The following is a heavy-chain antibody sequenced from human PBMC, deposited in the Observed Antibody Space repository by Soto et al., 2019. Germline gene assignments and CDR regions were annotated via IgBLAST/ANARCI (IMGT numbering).Heavy chain of an antibody. J-gene: IGHJ4*02. CDR3: ARGRYAAY. Sequence: QVHLVQSGAEVKKPGASVKVSCKGSGYAFTTYGITWVRQAPGQGLEWMGWISAHNGNTNYAQKLQGRVTVTRDTATSTAYMEMRSLRSDDTAVYYCARGRYAAYWGQGALVTVSS. V-gene: IGHV1-18*01. CDR2: ISAHNGNT. CDR1: GYAFTTYG. D-gene: IGHD1-1*01.